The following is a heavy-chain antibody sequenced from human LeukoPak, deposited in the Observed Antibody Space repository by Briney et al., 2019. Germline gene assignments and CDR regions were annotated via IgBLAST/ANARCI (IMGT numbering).Heavy chain of an antibody. CDR3: ARAVKSDIAARRGRYYGMDV. V-gene: IGHV1-8*01. Sequence: ASVKVSCKASGYTFTSYDINWVRQATGQGLEWMGRMNPNSGNTGYAQKFQGRVTMTRNTSISTAYTELSSLRSEDTAVYYCARAVKSDIAARRGRYYGMDVWGQGTTVTVSS. CDR2: MNPNSGNT. J-gene: IGHJ6*02. CDR1: GYTFTSYD. D-gene: IGHD6-6*01.